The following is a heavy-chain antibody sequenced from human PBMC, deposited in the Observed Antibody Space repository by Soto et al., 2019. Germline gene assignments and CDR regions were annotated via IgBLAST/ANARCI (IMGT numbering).Heavy chain of an antibody. CDR3: ARDSSLYCSGGRCYVDY. V-gene: IGHV3-21*04. J-gene: IGHJ4*02. D-gene: IGHD2-15*01. CDR1: GFTFSTFA. Sequence: PGGSLRLSCEASGFTFSTFAMSWVRQAPGRGLEWVSRISSSGSTIYYADSVKGRFTISRDNAKNSLFLQMNGLRAEDTAVYYCARDSSLYCSGGRCYVDYWGQGTLVTVSS. CDR2: ISSSGSTI.